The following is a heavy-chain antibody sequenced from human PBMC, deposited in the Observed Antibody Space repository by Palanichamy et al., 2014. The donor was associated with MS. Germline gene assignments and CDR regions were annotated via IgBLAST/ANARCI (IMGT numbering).Heavy chain of an antibody. Sequence: EVKLVESGGGLVQPGGSLRLSCVASEFTFNNYWMNWVRQTPEKGLEWVATIKQDGSETKYVDSAKGRFTISRDNAKNSVFLQMDSLRDEDTAIYYCVRERGWNFRGYYYGMDVWGQGTTVTVSS. V-gene: IGHV3-7*03. CDR1: EFTFNNYW. CDR3: VRERGWNFRGYYYGMDV. CDR2: IKQDGSET. D-gene: IGHD2-15*01. J-gene: IGHJ6*02.